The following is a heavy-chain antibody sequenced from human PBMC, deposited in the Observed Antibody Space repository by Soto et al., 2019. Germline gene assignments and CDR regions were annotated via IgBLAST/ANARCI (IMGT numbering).Heavy chain of an antibody. Sequence: IRSLTWALYGWSLSLYCWRSLRPPPGKGLEWIGEINHSGSTNYNPSLKSRVTMSVDTSKNQFTLKLSSVTAADTGVDFCARSFMVPVDCFDEWGQGNLVTVS. V-gene: IGHV4-34*01. CDR2: INHSGST. D-gene: IGHD3-10*01. J-gene: IGHJ4*02. CDR1: GWSLSLYC. CDR3: ARSFMVPVDCFDE.